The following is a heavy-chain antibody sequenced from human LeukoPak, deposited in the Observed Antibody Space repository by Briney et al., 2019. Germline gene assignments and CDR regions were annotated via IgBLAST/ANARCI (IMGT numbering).Heavy chain of an antibody. J-gene: IGHJ5*02. Sequence: GGSLRLSCAASGFTFSDYYMNWVRQAPGKGLEWVSYISSSSTIYYADSVKGRFTISRDNAKNSLYLQMNSLRDEDTAVYYCARADPSGSWGQGTLVTVSS. CDR2: ISSSSTI. V-gene: IGHV3-48*02. D-gene: IGHD3-22*01. CDR1: GFTFSDYY. CDR3: ARADPSGS.